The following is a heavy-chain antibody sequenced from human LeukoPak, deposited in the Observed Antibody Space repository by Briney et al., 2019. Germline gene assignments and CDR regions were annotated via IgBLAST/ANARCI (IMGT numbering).Heavy chain of an antibody. V-gene: IGHV3-43D*03. CDR1: GFTFDDYA. CDR3: AKDRSSSHPYYFDY. Sequence: PGGSLRLSCAASGFTFDDYAMHWVRQAPGKGLEWVSLISWDGGSTYYADSVKGRFTISRDNSKNSLYLQMNSLRAEDTALYYCAKDRSSSHPYYFDYWGQGTLVTVSS. D-gene: IGHD2-15*01. CDR2: ISWDGGST. J-gene: IGHJ4*02.